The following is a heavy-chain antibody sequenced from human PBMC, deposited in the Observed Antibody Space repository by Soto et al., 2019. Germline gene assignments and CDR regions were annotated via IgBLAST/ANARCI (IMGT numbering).Heavy chain of an antibody. CDR2: INAGNGHT. J-gene: IGHJ6*02. D-gene: IGHD3-22*01. CDR3: AKDFDSRGYYFSLAYYYGMDV. Sequence: QVQLVQSGAEVKKPGASVKVSCKASGYTFTSHAMHWVRQAPGQGLEWMGWINAGNGHTNFSQKFQGRVTITRDTSASRAYMELRGLRSEDTAVYYCAKDFDSRGYYFSLAYYYGMDVWGQGTTVTVSS. CDR1: GYTFTSHA. V-gene: IGHV1-3*01.